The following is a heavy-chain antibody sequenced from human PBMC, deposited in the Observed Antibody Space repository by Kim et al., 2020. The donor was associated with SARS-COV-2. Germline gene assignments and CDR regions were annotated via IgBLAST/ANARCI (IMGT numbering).Heavy chain of an antibody. CDR2: INTNTGNP. J-gene: IGHJ4*02. V-gene: IGHV7-4-1*02. D-gene: IGHD6-19*01. Sequence: ASVKVSCKASGYTFTSNVMNWVRQAPGQGLEWMGWINTNTGNPTYAQGFTGRFVFSLDTSVSTAYLQISSLKAEDTAVYYCARGSWTSGWGNFDNWGQGTLVTVSS. CDR3: ARGSWTSGWGNFDN. CDR1: GYTFTSNV.